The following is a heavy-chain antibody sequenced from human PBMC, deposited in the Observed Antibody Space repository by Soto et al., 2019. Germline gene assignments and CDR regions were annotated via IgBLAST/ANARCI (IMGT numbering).Heavy chain of an antibody. J-gene: IGHJ4*02. D-gene: IGHD3-3*01. V-gene: IGHV4-61*01. CDR3: ARCSYDFWLLF. CDR1: GGSVSSGSYY. Sequence: SETLSLTCTVSGGSVSSGSYYWSWIRQPPGKGLEWIGYIYYSGSTNYNPSLKSRVTISVDTSKNQFSLKLSSVTAADTAVYYCARCSYDFWLLFGGQGTLVTVSS. CDR2: IYYSGST.